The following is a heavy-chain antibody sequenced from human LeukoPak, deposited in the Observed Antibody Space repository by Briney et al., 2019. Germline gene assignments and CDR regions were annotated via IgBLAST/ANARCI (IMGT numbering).Heavy chain of an antibody. V-gene: IGHV3-23*01. CDR3: AKWGDYDILTGYYDSDY. Sequence: GASLRLSCAASGFTFRNYAMSWVRQAPGKGLEWVSAVSGRDDSTYYADSVKGRFTISRENSKNTLYLQMNSLRAEDTAVYYCAKWGDYDILTGYYDSDYWGQGTLVTVSS. CDR1: GFTFRNYA. D-gene: IGHD3-9*01. CDR2: VSGRDDST. J-gene: IGHJ4*02.